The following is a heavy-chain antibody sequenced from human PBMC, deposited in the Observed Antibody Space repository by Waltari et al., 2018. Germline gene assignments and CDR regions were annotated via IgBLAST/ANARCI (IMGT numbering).Heavy chain of an antibody. D-gene: IGHD4-17*01. CDR3: GRIACGDEGGYFQY. Sequence: QLQLQESGPGLVKPSETLSLTCTVSGCSISTNYNWGLIRQPPGKGLEWMGNMQYIGSTFYNPSLESRVTISLDTWKNQFSLRLSSVGAADTAVYFCGRIACGDEGGYFQYCGQGTPVTVSS. CDR2: MQYIGST. CDR1: GCSISTNYN. V-gene: IGHV4-39*01. J-gene: IGHJ1*01.